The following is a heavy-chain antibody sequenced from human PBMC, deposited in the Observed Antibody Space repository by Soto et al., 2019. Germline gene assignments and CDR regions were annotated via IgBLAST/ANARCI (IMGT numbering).Heavy chain of an antibody. CDR2: ISRSHSAI. J-gene: IGHJ4*02. Sequence: PGGSLRLSCLASGVSLSNFGMFWVRQAPGKGLEWISYISRSHSAIYYADSVKGRFTMSRDDAKNSIFLQMNSLKDEDRAVYYCATEGQNGYIPYYLESWGQGVPVTVSS. D-gene: IGHD5-12*01. CDR1: GVSLSNFG. CDR3: ATEGQNGYIPYYLES. V-gene: IGHV3-48*02.